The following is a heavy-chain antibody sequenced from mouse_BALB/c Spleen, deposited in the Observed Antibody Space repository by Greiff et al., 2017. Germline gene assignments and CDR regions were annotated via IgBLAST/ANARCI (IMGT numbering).Heavy chain of an antibody. CDR3: ARGGLLLTFAY. D-gene: IGHD2-1*01. Sequence: EVKLVESGGGLVQPGGSLRLSCATSGFTFTDYYMSWVRQPPGKALEWLGFIRNKANGYTTEYSASVKGRFTISRDNSQSILYLQMNTLRAEDSATYYCARGGLLLTFAYWGQGTLVTVSA. CDR1: GFTFTDYY. CDR2: IRNKANGYTT. V-gene: IGHV7-3*02. J-gene: IGHJ3*01.